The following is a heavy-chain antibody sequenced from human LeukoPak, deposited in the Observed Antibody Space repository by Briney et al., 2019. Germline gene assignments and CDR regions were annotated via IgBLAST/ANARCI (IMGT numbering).Heavy chain of an antibody. CDR3: AKGEKYCSGGSCYGPDY. J-gene: IGHJ4*02. CDR2: ISWDGGST. CDR1: GFTFSSYW. V-gene: IGHV3-43*01. D-gene: IGHD2-15*01. Sequence: PGGSLRLSCAASGFTFSSYWMSWVRQAPGKGLEWVSLISWDGGSTYYADSVKGRFTISRDNSKNSLYLQMNSLRTEDTALYYCAKGEKYCSGGSCYGPDYWGQGTLVTVSS.